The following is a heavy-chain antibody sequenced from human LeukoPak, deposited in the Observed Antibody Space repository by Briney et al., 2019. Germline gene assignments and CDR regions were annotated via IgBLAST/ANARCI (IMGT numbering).Heavy chain of an antibody. CDR1: GYTFTSYY. CDR3: ARDSQAAAGYYFDY. CDR2: INPNSGGT. Sequence: ASVKISCKASGYTFTSYYMHWVRQAPGQGLEWMGWINPNSGGTNYAQKFQGWVTMTRDMSISTAYMELSRLRSDDTAVYYCARDSQAAAGYYFDYWGQGTLVTVSS. D-gene: IGHD6-13*01. V-gene: IGHV1-2*04. J-gene: IGHJ4*02.